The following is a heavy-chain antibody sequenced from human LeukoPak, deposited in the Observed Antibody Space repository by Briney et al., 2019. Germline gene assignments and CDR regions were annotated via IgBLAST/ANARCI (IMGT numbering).Heavy chain of an antibody. CDR2: ISWNSGSI. CDR3: AKGGSGLT. Sequence: GGSLRLSCAASGFTFDDYAMHWVRQAPGKGLEWVSGISWNSGSIGYADSVKGRFTISRDNAKNSLYLQMNSLRAEDTALYYCAKGGSGLTWGQGTLVTVSS. CDR1: GFTFDDYA. J-gene: IGHJ5*02. D-gene: IGHD6-19*01. V-gene: IGHV3-9*01.